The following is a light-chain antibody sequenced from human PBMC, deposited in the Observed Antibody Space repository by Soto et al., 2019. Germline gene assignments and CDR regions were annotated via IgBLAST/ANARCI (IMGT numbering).Light chain of an antibody. Sequence: QPVLTQPPSVSEAPRQRVTISCSGSSSNIGNNGVSWYQHLPGKAPKLLIYYDYLRPSGVSDRFSGSKSGTSATLAISGLQSEDEADYYCQSYDRSLSGSVFGGGTKVTVL. V-gene: IGLV1-36*01. CDR2: YDY. J-gene: IGLJ3*02. CDR1: SSNIGNNG. CDR3: QSYDRSLSGSV.